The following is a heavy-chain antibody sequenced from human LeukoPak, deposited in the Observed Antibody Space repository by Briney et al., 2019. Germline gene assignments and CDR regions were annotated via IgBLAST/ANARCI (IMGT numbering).Heavy chain of an antibody. CDR3: ARKLSGYAPFDC. CDR2: ISGSGGST. V-gene: IGHV3-23*01. Sequence: PGGSLRLSCAASGFTFTNYPMIWVRQAPGRGLTWVSGISGSGGSTYYADSVKGRFTISRDNPRSTLYLQMSSLRAEDTAVYYCARKLSGYAPFDCWGQGTLVTVS. D-gene: IGHD5-12*01. CDR1: GFTFTNYP. J-gene: IGHJ4*02.